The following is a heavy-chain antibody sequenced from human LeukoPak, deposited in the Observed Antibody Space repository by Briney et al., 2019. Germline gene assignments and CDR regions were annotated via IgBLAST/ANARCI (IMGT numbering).Heavy chain of an antibody. Sequence: SETLSLTCTVSGDFIRSGHYYWGWIRQSPGKGLEWMGSIYSTGNTHYNPSLESRLIISVDTSKNSFSLKLSSVTAANTAVYFCARDLWSTAAGIFDFWGQGALVTVSS. CDR2: IYSTGNT. V-gene: IGHV4-39*07. CDR1: GDFIRSGHYY. D-gene: IGHD6-25*01. CDR3: ARDLWSTAAGIFDF. J-gene: IGHJ4*02.